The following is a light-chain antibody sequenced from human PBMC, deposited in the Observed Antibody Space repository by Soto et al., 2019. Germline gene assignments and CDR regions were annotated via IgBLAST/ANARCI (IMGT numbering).Light chain of an antibody. J-gene: IGKJ1*01. CDR2: GAS. Sequence: EIVLTQSPGTLSLSPGERATLSCRASQTVSGRYLAWYQQKPGQAPRLLIYGASRRATGIPDRFSGSGSGTDFTLTISRVEPEDFAVYYCHQYVTSPWTLGQGTKVEIK. CDR1: QTVSGRY. CDR3: HQYVTSPWT. V-gene: IGKV3-20*01.